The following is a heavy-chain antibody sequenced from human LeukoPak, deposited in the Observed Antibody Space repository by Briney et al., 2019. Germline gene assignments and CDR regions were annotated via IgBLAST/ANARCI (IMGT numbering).Heavy chain of an antibody. J-gene: IGHJ4*02. CDR2: ISWNSGNI. CDR1: GFIFDDYA. CDR3: AKDYYSSGWFYFDY. Sequence: GGSLRLSFAASGFIFDDYAMHWSRQAPGKGRGWVSGISWNSGNIGYADSVKGRFTISRDNAKNSLYLQMNSLRAEDTALYYCAKDYYSSGWFYFDYWGQGTLVTVSS. D-gene: IGHD6-19*01. V-gene: IGHV3-9*01.